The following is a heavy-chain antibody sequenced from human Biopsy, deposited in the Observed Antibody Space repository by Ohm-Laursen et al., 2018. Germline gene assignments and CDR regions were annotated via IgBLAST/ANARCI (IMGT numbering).Heavy chain of an antibody. CDR2: ISASSSYI. V-gene: IGHV3-21*06. CDR3: ATELLPPGVGGPWLDS. Sequence: SLRLSCTAPRVTLSGYGMNWVRQAPGKGLEWVSSISASSSYIHYADSVKGRFTVSRDNTKNSLYLQMNSLRAADTAIYYCATELLPPGVGGPWLDSWGQGTPVTVSS. CDR1: RVTLSGYG. J-gene: IGHJ5*01. D-gene: IGHD3-10*01.